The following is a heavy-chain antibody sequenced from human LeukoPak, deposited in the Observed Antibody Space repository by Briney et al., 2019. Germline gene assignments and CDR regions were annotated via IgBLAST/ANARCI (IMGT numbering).Heavy chain of an antibody. V-gene: IGHV4-30-2*01. J-gene: IGHJ4*02. CDR3: ARVGDYALKD. Sequence: SETLSLTCTVSGGSISSGGYYWSWIRQPPGKGLEWIGYIYHSGSTYYNPSLKSRVTISVDTSKSQCTLKLSSVTAADTAVYYCARVGDYALKDWGQGTLVTVSS. CDR2: IYHSGST. CDR1: GGSISSGGYY. D-gene: IGHD3-16*01.